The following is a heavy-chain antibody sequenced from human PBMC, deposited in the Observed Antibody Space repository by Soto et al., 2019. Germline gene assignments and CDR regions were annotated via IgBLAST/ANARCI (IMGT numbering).Heavy chain of an antibody. CDR3: SRSSTSRAFDI. V-gene: IGHV3-43D*04. J-gene: IGHJ3*02. D-gene: IGHD2-2*01. CDR2: ISWDGGST. CDR1: GFTFDDYA. Sequence: SLRLSCAASGFTFDDYAMHWVRQAPGKGLEWVSLISWDGGSTYYADSVKGRFTISRDNSKNSLYLQMNSLRAEDTALYNCSRSSTSRAFDIWGQGTMVTVSS.